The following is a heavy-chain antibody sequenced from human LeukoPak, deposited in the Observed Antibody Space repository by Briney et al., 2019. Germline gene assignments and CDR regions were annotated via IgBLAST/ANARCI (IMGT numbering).Heavy chain of an antibody. CDR3: ARDPDGYKFFDY. J-gene: IGHJ4*02. V-gene: IGHV3-9*01. D-gene: IGHD5-24*01. Sequence: GGSLRLSCAASGFTFDDYAMHWVRQAPGKGLEWVSGISWNSGSIGYADSVKGRFTISRDNAKNSLYLQMNSLRAEDTALYYCARDPDGYKFFDYWGRGRPVTVSS. CDR2: ISWNSGSI. CDR1: GFTFDDYA.